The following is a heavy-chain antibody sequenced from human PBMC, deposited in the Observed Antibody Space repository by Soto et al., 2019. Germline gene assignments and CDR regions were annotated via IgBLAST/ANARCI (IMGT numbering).Heavy chain of an antibody. CDR2: TYYRSKWYN. V-gene: IGHV6-1*01. D-gene: IGHD6-19*01. CDR3: TGQSVAGAIDQ. Sequence: SQTLSLTCAISGDSVSSNSGAWNWIGQSPSRGLEWLGRTYYRSKWYNGYAVSVKSRITINPDTSKNQFSLQLSSVTPEDTAVYYCTGQSVAGAIDQWGQGTQVTVSS. CDR1: GDSVSSNSGA. J-gene: IGHJ4*02.